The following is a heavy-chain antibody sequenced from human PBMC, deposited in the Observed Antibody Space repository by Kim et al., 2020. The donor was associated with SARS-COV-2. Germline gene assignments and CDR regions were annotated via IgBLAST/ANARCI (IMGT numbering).Heavy chain of an antibody. CDR3: ARVPFGYYYDSTYAFDI. CDR2: IYYSGST. Sequence: SETLSLTCTVSGGSISSYYWSWIRQPPGKGLEWIGYIYYSGSTNYNPSLKSRVTISVDTSKNQFSLKLSSVTAADTAVYYCARVPFGYYYDSTYAFDIWGQGTMVTVSS. J-gene: IGHJ3*02. D-gene: IGHD3-22*01. V-gene: IGHV4-59*13. CDR1: GGSISSYY.